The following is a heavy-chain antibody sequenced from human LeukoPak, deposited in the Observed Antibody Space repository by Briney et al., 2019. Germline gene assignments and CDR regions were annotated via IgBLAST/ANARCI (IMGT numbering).Heavy chain of an antibody. J-gene: IGHJ4*02. CDR2: IIPILGIA. CDR1: GGTLSSYT. V-gene: IGHV1-69*04. Sequence: GCSVEASCKASGGTLSSYTITWVRQAPGQGLEWMGRIIPILGIANYAQKFQGRVTITADKSTSTAYMELSSLRSEDTAVYYCARDITMIDWGQGTLVTVSS. CDR3: ARDITMID. D-gene: IGHD3-22*01.